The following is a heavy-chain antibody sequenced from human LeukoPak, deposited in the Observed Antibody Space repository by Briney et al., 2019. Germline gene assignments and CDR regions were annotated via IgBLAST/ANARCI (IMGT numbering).Heavy chain of an antibody. Sequence: SVKVSCKASGATLTSYVLSWVRQAPGQGPEWLGGFIPTFGTTNYAQRFQDRVTITTDKFTNTAYLELSSLTSEDTAVFYCAKEMSAYYDFWSGQPFDYWGHGTLVTVSS. V-gene: IGHV1-69*05. CDR1: GATLTSYV. CDR3: AKEMSAYYDFWSGQPFDY. CDR2: FIPTFGTT. J-gene: IGHJ4*01. D-gene: IGHD3-3*01.